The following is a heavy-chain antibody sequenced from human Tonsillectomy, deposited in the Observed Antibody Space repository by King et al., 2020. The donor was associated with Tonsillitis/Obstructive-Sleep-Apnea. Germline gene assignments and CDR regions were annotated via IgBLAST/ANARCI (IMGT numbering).Heavy chain of an antibody. J-gene: IGHJ3*02. CDR1: GFTFDDYA. V-gene: IGHV3-9*01. CDR3: AKGTLPFEYSSQDAFDI. D-gene: IGHD6-6*01. Sequence: VQLVESGGGLEQPGRSLRLSCAASGFTFDDYAMHWVRQAPGKGLEWVSGISWNSGSIGYADSVKGRFTISRDNAKNSLYLQMNSLRPEDTAFYYCAKGTLPFEYSSQDAFDIWGQGTMVTVSS. CDR2: ISWNSGSI.